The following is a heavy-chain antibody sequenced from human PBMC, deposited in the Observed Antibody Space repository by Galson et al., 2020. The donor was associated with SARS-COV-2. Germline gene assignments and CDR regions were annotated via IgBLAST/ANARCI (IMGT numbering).Heavy chain of an antibody. CDR1: GFTFSSYG. CDR3: AKAQYCTNGVCYADYYYYMDV. CDR2: IWYDGSNK. V-gene: IGHV3-33*06. D-gene: IGHD2-8*01. Sequence: GESLKISCAASGFTFSSYGMHWVRQAPGKGLEWVAVIWYDGSNKYYADSVKGRFTISRDNSKNTLYLQMNSLRAEDTAVYYCAKAQYCTNGVCYADYYYYMDVWGKGTTVTVSS. J-gene: IGHJ6*03.